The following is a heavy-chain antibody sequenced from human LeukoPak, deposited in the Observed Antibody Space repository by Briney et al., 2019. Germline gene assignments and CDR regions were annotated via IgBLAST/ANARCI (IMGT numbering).Heavy chain of an antibody. CDR3: AKHGVEQWLPFDY. V-gene: IGHV3-53*05. D-gene: IGHD6-19*01. CDR2: IYSGGST. CDR1: GFTVSSNY. Sequence: GGSLRLSCAASGFTVSSNYMSWVRQAPGKGLEWVSVIYSGGSTYYADSVKGRFTISRDNSKNTLYLQMNSLRAEDTAVYYCAKHGVEQWLPFDYWGQGTLVTVSS. J-gene: IGHJ4*02.